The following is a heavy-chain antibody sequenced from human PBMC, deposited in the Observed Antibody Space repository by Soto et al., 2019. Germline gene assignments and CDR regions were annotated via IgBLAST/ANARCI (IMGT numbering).Heavy chain of an antibody. J-gene: IGHJ4*02. CDR3: ARGGVSTRTFDY. Sequence: GESLRISCKGSGYTFAGYWIAWVRPLPGKGLELMGIIYPSDSDTRYRPSFQGQVTISADKSISSAYLQWSSLRASDTAMYYCARGGVSTRTFDYWGQGTPVNVSS. CDR1: GYTFAGYW. V-gene: IGHV5-51*01. CDR2: IYPSDSDT. D-gene: IGHD3-3*01.